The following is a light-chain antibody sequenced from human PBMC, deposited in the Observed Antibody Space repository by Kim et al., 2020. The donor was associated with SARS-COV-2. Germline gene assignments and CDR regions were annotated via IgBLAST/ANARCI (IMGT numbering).Light chain of an antibody. CDR3: SCRDGDTNLHV. CDR1: SLRKNF. Sequence: SSELTQDSAVSVALGQTVRITCQGDSLRKNFATWYQKKPGHAPVLVFYCRNFRLSGFPDRLPGSYLANTASLTITAAPAGAVADYYCSCRDGDTNLHVFG. J-gene: IGLJ1*01. CDR2: CRN. V-gene: IGLV3-19*01.